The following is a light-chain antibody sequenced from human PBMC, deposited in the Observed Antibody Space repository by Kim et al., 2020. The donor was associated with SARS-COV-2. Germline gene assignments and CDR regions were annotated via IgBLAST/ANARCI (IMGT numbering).Light chain of an antibody. Sequence: EFVLTQSPATLSLSPGERATLSCRASQSVSSYLAWYQQKPGQTPRLLIYDASNRATGIPARFSGSGSGTDFTLTISGLEPEDFAVYYCQQRRDWPTMYTVGQGTKLEIK. CDR1: QSVSSY. CDR2: DAS. CDR3: QQRRDWPTMYT. J-gene: IGKJ2*01. V-gene: IGKV3-11*01.